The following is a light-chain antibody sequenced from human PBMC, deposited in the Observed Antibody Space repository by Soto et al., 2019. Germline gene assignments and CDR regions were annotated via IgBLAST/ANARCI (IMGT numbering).Light chain of an antibody. CDR1: NTDLGVYGY. Sequence: QSALAQPASVSGSFGQSITISCSGPNTDLGVYGYVSWYQHHPGKAPQLLIYDVNIRPSGISDRFSGSKSGDTASLTISGLLPEDEAHCFCFSKISGFIYAFGTGTKLTVL. CDR2: DVN. CDR3: FSKISGFIYA. J-gene: IGLJ1*01. V-gene: IGLV2-14*01.